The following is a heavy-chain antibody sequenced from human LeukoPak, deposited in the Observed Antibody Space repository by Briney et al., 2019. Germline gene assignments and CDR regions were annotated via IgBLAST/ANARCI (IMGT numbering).Heavy chain of an antibody. Sequence: GGSLRLSCAASGFTFSSYSMNWVRQAPGKGLEWVSSISSSSSYIYYADSVKGRFTISRDNAKNSLYLQMNSLRAEDTAVYYCARDGYCSSTSCFSWGQGTLVNVSS. J-gene: IGHJ5*02. CDR2: ISSSSSYI. V-gene: IGHV3-21*01. CDR3: ARDGYCSSTSCFS. D-gene: IGHD2-2*01. CDR1: GFTFSSYS.